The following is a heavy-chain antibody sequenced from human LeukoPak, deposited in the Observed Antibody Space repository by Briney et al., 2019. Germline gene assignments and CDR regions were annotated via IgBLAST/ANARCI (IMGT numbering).Heavy chain of an antibody. CDR1: GFTFSNYA. V-gene: IGHV3-23*01. CDR2: ISISGDYT. D-gene: IGHD1-26*01. J-gene: IGHJ4*02. CDR3: AKDIASGTASAGGLES. Sequence: PGGSLRLSCAASGFTFSNYAMTWVRQAPGKGLEWVSAISISGDYTYYADSVKGRFTISRDNSKNTLYLQMNSLRAEDSALYYCAKDIASGTASAGGLESWGQGALVTVSS.